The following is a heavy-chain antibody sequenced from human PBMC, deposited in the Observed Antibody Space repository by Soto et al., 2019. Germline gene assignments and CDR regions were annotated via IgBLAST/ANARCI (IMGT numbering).Heavy chain of an antibody. J-gene: IGHJ5*02. D-gene: IGHD3-22*01. Sequence: GASVKFSCKASGYTFTSYGISWVRQAPGQGLEWMGWISAYNGNTNYAQKLQGRVTMTTDTSTSTAYMELRSLRSDDTAVYYCARVKGSGYHNWFDPWGQGTLVTVSS. CDR1: GYTFTSYG. CDR2: ISAYNGNT. CDR3: ARVKGSGYHNWFDP. V-gene: IGHV1-18*01.